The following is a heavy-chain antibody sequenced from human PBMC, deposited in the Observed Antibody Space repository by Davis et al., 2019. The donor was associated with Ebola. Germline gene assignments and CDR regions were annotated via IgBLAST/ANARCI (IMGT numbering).Heavy chain of an antibody. V-gene: IGHV5-10-1*01. J-gene: IGHJ6*03. CDR1: GYSFNSYW. CDR3: ARLEYYYYYMDV. Sequence: GESLKISCKGSGYSFNSYWIGWVRQMPGKGLEWMGRIDPSDSYTNYSPSFQGHVTISADKSISTAYLQWSSLKASDTAMYYCARLEYYYYYMDVWGKGTTVTVSS. CDR2: IDPSDSYT. D-gene: IGHD1-1*01.